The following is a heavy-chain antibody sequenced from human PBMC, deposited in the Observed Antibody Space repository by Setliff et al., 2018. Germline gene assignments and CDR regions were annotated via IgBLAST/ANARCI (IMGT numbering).Heavy chain of an antibody. V-gene: IGHV1-69*05. CDR2: TIPSFGST. J-gene: IGHJ6*03. CDR3: AREGVDTRSSTDYRYYKDV. CDR1: GGTFRSYG. Sequence: GASVKVSCKASGGTFRSYGISWVRQAPGQGLEWMGGTIPSFGSTNYAQKFQDRVTIITDESTSTAYMELSSLRTEDTAVYYCAREGVDTRSSTDYRYYKDVWGKGTTVTVAS. D-gene: IGHD5-18*01.